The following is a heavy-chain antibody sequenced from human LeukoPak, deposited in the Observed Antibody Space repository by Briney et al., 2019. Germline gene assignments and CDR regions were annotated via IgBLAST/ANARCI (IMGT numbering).Heavy chain of an antibody. CDR1: GFTFSSYS. J-gene: IGHJ4*02. D-gene: IGHD1-7*01. Sequence: PGGSLRLSCAASGFTFSSYSMNWVRQAPGKGLEWVSSISSSSSYIYYADSVKGRFTISRDNAKNSLYLQMNSLKTEDTAVYYCTTLKYNWNYVLDYWGQGTLVTVSS. CDR3: TTLKYNWNYVLDY. V-gene: IGHV3-21*03. CDR2: ISSSSSYI.